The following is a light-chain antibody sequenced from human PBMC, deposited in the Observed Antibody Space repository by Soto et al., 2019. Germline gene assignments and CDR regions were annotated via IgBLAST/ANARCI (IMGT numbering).Light chain of an antibody. CDR3: LQDHNLLT. CDR1: QGIGSD. Sequence: AIEMTQSPSSLSASVGDRVTITCRASQGIGSDLAWYQQRPGKAPQLLIYAVSTLQNGVPPRFSGSGSGTDFTLTISSLQIEDFATYYCLQDHNLLTFGGGTKVEI. CDR2: AVS. V-gene: IGKV1-6*01. J-gene: IGKJ4*01.